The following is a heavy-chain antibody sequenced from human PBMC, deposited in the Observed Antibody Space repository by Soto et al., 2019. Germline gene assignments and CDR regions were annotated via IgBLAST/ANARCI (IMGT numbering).Heavy chain of an antibody. CDR1: GGSISSSSYY. J-gene: IGHJ4*02. CDR3: ARQLGGIVVVVAATPGYFDY. Sequence: SETLSLTCTVSGGSISSSSYYWGWIRQPPGKGLEWIGSIYYSGSTYYNPSLKSRVTISVDTSKNQFSLKLSSVTAADTAVYYCARQLGGIVVVVAATPGYFDYWGQGTLVTVSS. V-gene: IGHV4-39*01. CDR2: IYYSGST. D-gene: IGHD2-15*01.